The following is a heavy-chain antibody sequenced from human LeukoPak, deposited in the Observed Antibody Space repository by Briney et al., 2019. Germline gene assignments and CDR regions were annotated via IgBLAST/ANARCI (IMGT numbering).Heavy chain of an antibody. CDR2: INWNGSST. J-gene: IGHJ4*02. CDR3: ARVYYDFWSGYFDY. V-gene: IGHV3-20*04. Sequence: GGSLRLSCAASGFTFYVYGMSWVRQAPGKGLEWVSGINWNGSSTGYADSVKGRFTISRDNAKNSLYLQMNSLRAEDTALYYCARVYYDFWSGYFDYRGQGTLVTVSS. D-gene: IGHD3-3*01. CDR1: GFTFYVYG.